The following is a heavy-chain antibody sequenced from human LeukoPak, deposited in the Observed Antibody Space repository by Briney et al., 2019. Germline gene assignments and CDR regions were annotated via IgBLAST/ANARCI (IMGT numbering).Heavy chain of an antibody. CDR2: IYENGGTT. Sequence: GGSLRLSCVGSGFTFRSHAMSWVRQAPEKGLEFVSAIYENGGTTYYADSVKGRFSISRDNSKNTLYLQMDSLRGEDTAVYYCAKDFRIGYSAHFDYWGQGALVTVSS. J-gene: IGHJ4*02. V-gene: IGHV3-23*01. CDR1: GFTFRSHA. CDR3: AKDFRIGYSAHFDY. D-gene: IGHD2-21*01.